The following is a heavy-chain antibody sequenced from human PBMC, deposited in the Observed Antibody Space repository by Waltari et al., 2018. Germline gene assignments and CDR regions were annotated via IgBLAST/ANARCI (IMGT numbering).Heavy chain of an antibody. CDR2: ISWNSGSI. CDR1: GFTFDDYA. D-gene: IGHD1-26*01. J-gene: IGHJ6*03. Sequence: EVQLVESGGGLVQPGRSLRLSCAASGFTFDDYAMHWVRQAPGQGLEWVSGISWNSGSIGYADSVKGRFTISRDNAKNSLYLQMNSLRAEDTALYYCAKDGTMGEDYYYYYMDVWGKGTTVTVSS. CDR3: AKDGTMGEDYYYYYMDV. V-gene: IGHV3-9*01.